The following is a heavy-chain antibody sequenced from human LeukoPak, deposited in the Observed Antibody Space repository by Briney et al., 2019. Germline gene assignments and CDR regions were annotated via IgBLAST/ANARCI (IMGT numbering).Heavy chain of an antibody. Sequence: SETLSLTCTVSGGSISSSSYYWGWIRQPPGKGLEWIGSIYYSGSTYYNPSLKSRVTISVDTSKNQFSLKLSSVTAADTAVYYCATTMVRDNNWFDPWGQGTLVTVSS. J-gene: IGHJ5*02. V-gene: IGHV4-39*01. D-gene: IGHD3-10*01. CDR3: ATTMVRDNNWFDP. CDR2: IYYSGST. CDR1: GGSISSSSYY.